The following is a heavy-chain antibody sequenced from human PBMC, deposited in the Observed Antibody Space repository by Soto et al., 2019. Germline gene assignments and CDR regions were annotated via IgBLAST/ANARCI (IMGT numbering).Heavy chain of an antibody. Sequence: GGSLRLSCVASGFSFSSYTMNWVRQAPGKGLEWVSGVSGNGGNTYYADSVKGRFSISRDNSKNTLYLQLNSLRAEDTAIYYCAKDRMGASGWFDPWGQGTPVTGLL. V-gene: IGHV3-23*01. CDR3: AKDRMGASGWFDP. CDR2: VSGNGGNT. D-gene: IGHD1-26*01. CDR1: GFSFSSYT. J-gene: IGHJ5*02.